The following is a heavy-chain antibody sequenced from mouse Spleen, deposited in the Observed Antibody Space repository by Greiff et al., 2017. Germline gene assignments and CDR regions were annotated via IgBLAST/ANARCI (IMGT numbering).Heavy chain of an antibody. V-gene: IGHV10-3*01. CDR3: VRALRGTGNWYFDV. CDR1: GFTFNTYA. D-gene: IGHD4-1*01. CDR2: IRSKSSNYAT. J-gene: IGHJ1*01. Sequence: EVKLVESGGGLVQPKGSLKLSCAASGFTFNTYAMHWVRQAPGKGLEWVARIRSKSSNYATYYADSVKDRFTISRDDSQSMLYLQMNNLKTEDTAMYYCVRALRGTGNWYFDVWGAGTTGTVSS.